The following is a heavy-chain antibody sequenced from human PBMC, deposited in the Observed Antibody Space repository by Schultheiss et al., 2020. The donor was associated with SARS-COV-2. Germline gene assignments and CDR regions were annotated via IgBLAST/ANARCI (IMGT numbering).Heavy chain of an antibody. Sequence: GGSLRLSCAASGFTFSSYAMHWVRQAPGKGLEWVAVIWYDGSNKYYADSVKGRFTISRDNSKNTLYLQMNSLRAEDTAVYYCARDSYYYGSGNESLGYWGQGTLVTVSS. V-gene: IGHV3-30*04. D-gene: IGHD3-10*01. CDR3: ARDSYYYGSGNESLGY. CDR2: IWYDGSNK. J-gene: IGHJ4*02. CDR1: GFTFSSYA.